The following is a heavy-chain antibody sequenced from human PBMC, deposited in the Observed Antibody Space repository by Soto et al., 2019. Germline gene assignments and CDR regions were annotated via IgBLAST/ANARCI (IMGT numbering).Heavy chain of an antibody. V-gene: IGHV6-1*01. D-gene: IGHD6-13*01. Sequence: TLSLTCAISGDSVSSNSAAWNWTGQSPSRGLEWLGRTYYRSKWYNDYAVSVKSRITINPDTSKNQFSLQLNSVTPEDTAVYYCARVGSSSPGNYYYGMDVWGQGTTVTVSS. CDR1: GDSVSSNSAA. CDR3: ARVGSSSPGNYYYGMDV. J-gene: IGHJ6*02. CDR2: TYYRSKWYN.